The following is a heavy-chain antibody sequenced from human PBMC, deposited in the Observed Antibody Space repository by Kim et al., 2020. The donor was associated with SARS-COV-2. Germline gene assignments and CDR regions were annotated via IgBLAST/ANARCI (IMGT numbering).Heavy chain of an antibody. V-gene: IGHV3-74*01. Sequence: GGSLRLSCAASGFTFSSYWMHWVRQAPGKGLVWVSRINSDGSSTSYADSVKGRFTISRDNAKNTLYLQMNSLRAEDTAVYYCARGRGWLFTGNWFDPWGQGTLVTVSS. CDR1: GFTFSSYW. CDR3: ARGRGWLFTGNWFDP. J-gene: IGHJ5*02. D-gene: IGHD2-21*01. CDR2: INSDGSST.